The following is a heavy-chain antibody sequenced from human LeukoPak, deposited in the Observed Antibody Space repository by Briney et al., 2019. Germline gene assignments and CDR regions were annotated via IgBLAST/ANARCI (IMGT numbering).Heavy chain of an antibody. J-gene: IGHJ4*02. D-gene: IGHD3-16*02. V-gene: IGHV3-30-3*01. CDR1: GFTFSSYA. Sequence: PVRSLRLSCAASGFTFSSYAMHWVRQAPGKGLEWVAIISSDGSNKYYADSVKVRFTIPRDNSKNTLYLQMNSRRAEDRACYYFASPHYYYVWGSYPVDYWGQGTLVPVS. CDR3: ASPHYYYVWGSYPVDY. CDR2: ISSDGSNK.